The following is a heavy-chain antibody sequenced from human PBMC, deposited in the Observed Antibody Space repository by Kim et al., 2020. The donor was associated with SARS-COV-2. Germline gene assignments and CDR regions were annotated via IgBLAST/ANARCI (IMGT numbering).Heavy chain of an antibody. V-gene: IGHV4-61*01. J-gene: IGHJ4*02. CDR1: GGSVSSGSYY. D-gene: IGHD6-19*01. CDR3: AREREQLLVKGGFDY. Sequence: SETLSLTCTVSGGSVSSGSYYWSWIRQPPGKGLEWIGYIYYSGSTNYNPSLKSRVTISVDTSKNQFSLKLSSVTAADTAVYYCAREREQLLVKGGFDYWGQGTLVTVSS. CDR2: IYYSGST.